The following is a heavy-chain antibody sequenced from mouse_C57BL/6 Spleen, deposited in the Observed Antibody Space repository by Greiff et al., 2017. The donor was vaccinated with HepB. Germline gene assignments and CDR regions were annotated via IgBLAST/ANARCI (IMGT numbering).Heavy chain of an antibody. CDR2: IYPGDGDT. CDR1: GYAFSSSW. J-gene: IGHJ4*01. D-gene: IGHD3-2*02. V-gene: IGHV1-82*01. Sequence: VQRVESGPELVKPGASVKISCKASGYAFSSSWMNWVKQRPGKGLEWIGRIYPGDGDTNYNGKFKGKATLTADKSSSTAYMQLSSLTSEDSAVYFCARETAQATFYAMDYWGQGTSVTVSS. CDR3: ARETAQATFYAMDY.